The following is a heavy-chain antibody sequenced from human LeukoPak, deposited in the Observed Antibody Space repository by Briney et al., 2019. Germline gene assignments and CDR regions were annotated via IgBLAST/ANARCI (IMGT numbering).Heavy chain of an antibody. D-gene: IGHD3-22*01. Sequence: GGSLRLSCAASGFTFSSYSMNWVRQAPGKGLEWVSSISSSSSHIYYADSVKGRFTISRDNAKNSLYLQMNSLRAEDTAVYYCARDQGYYDSSGYGYWGQGTLVTVSS. CDR1: GFTFSSYS. J-gene: IGHJ4*02. V-gene: IGHV3-21*01. CDR3: ARDQGYYDSSGYGY. CDR2: ISSSSSHI.